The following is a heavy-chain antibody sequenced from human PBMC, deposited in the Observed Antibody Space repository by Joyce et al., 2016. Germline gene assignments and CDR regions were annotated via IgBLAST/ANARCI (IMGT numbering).Heavy chain of an antibody. CDR1: GFSFSGYG. CDR2: ISTDGRNE. D-gene: IGHD5-12*01. Sequence: QVQLVESGGGVVQPGRSLRLSCAASGFSFSGYGMDWVRQAPGKGLEWVALISTDGRNEYYADLWKGRFTISRDNSKNTLYLQMNSLRSEDTAVYYGAKDRGYWGRFEHWGQGSLVTVSS. CDR3: AKDRGYWGRFEH. J-gene: IGHJ4*02. V-gene: IGHV3-30*18.